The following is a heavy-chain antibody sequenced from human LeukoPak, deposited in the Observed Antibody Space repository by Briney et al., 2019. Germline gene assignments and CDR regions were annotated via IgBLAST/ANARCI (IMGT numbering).Heavy chain of an antibody. CDR1: GGSISSYY. CDR3: ARTITMVRGVRERAFDV. J-gene: IGHJ3*01. CDR2: IYYSGST. V-gene: IGHV4-59*08. Sequence: PSETLSLTCTVSGGSISSYYWSWIRQPPGKGLEWIGYIYYSGSTNYNPSLKSRVTISVDTSKNQFSLKLSSVTAADTAVYYCARTITMVRGVRERAFDVWGQGTMVTVSS. D-gene: IGHD3-10*01.